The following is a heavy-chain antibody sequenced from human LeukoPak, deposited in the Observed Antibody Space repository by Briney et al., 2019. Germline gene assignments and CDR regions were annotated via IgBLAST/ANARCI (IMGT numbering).Heavy chain of an antibody. J-gene: IGHJ6*02. V-gene: IGHV3-15*01. D-gene: IGHD3-3*01. Sequence: PGGSLRLSCAASGFTFSNAWMSWVRQAPGKGLEWVGRIKSKTDGGTTDYAAPVKGRFTISRDDSKNTLYLQMNSLKTEDTAVYYCTTSYFLTVNAQYYDFWSGYYTSYYYYGMDVWGQGTTVTVSS. CDR3: TTSYFLTVNAQYYDFWSGYYTSYYYYGMDV. CDR2: IKSKTDGGTT. CDR1: GFTFSNAW.